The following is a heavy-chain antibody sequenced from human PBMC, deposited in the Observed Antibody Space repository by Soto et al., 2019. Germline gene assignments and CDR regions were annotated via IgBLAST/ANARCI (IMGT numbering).Heavy chain of an antibody. J-gene: IGHJ6*02. CDR2: SYYSGST. CDR1: GGSISSSSYY. Sequence: SETLSLTCTVSGGSISSSSYYWGWIRQPPGKGLKWIGSSYYSGSTYYNPSLKSRVTISVDTSKNQFSLKLSSVTAADTAVYYCARWWNYYDSSGYGAYYYYYGMDVWGQGTTVT. D-gene: IGHD3-22*01. CDR3: ARWWNYYDSSGYGAYYYYYGMDV. V-gene: IGHV4-39*01.